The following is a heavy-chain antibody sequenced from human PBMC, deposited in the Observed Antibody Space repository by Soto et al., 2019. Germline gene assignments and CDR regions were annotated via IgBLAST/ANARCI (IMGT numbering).Heavy chain of an antibody. CDR2: INHSGST. J-gene: IGHJ5*02. CDR1: GGSFSGYY. CDR3: ARGSRTGTAYGWFDP. V-gene: IGHV4-34*01. D-gene: IGHD1-7*01. Sequence: SETLSLTCAVYGGSFSGYYWSWIRQPPGKGLEWIGEINHSGSTNYNPSLKSRVTISVDTSKNQFSLKLSSVTAADTAVYYCARGSRTGTAYGWFDPWGQGTLVTVSS.